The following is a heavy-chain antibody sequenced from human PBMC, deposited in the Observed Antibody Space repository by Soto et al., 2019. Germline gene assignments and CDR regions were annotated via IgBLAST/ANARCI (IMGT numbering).Heavy chain of an antibody. CDR1: GYSFTSLD. CDR3: ARGVSAGVDY. D-gene: IGHD1-26*01. Sequence: QVQLVQSGAEVREPGASVKVSCKASGYSFTSLDIDWVRQTAGQGLEWMGWMQPSTGRTGYAQKFQGRVTMTRDTLINTAYMQLTTLTSDDTAFYYCARGVSAGVDYWGQGTPVTVSS. J-gene: IGHJ4*02. CDR2: MQPSTGRT. V-gene: IGHV1-8*01.